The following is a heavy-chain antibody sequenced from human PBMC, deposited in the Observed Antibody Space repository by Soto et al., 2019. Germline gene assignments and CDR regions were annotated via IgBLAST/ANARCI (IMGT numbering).Heavy chain of an antibody. D-gene: IGHD4-17*01. J-gene: IGHJ6*02. Sequence: ASVKVSCKASGYTFTSYAMHWVRQAPGQRLEWMGWINAGNGNTKYSQKFQGRVTITRDTSASTAYMELSSLRSEDTAVYYCARETPYGDYSYYYYGMDVWGQGTTVTAP. CDR1: GYTFTSYA. CDR3: ARETPYGDYSYYYYGMDV. V-gene: IGHV1-3*01. CDR2: INAGNGNT.